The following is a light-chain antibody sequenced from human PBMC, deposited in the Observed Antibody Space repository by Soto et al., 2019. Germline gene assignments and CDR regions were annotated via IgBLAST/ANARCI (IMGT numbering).Light chain of an antibody. CDR1: NIGSKS. J-gene: IGLJ2*01. CDR3: QVWDSSSDRV. Sequence: SYELTQPPSVSVAPGKTARITCGGNNIGSKSVHWYQQKPGQAPVLVIYYDSDRPSGIPERFSGSNSGNTATLTISRVEAGDEADYYCQVWDSSSDRVFGGGTKLTVL. CDR2: YDS. V-gene: IGLV3-21*04.